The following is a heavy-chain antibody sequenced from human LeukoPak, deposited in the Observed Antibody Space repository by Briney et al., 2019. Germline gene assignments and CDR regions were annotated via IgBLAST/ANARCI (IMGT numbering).Heavy chain of an antibody. CDR1: RFTFSTYA. CDR2: IWCDGSNK. J-gene: IGHJ4*02. D-gene: IGHD3-16*01. Sequence: PGGSLRLSCAASRFTFSTYAMHWVRQAPGKGLEWVAVIWCDGSNKYYADSVKGRFTISRDNAKNSVYLQMNSLRAEDTALYYCARDDYLGYWGRGTLVTVSS. V-gene: IGHV3-33*01. CDR3: ARDDYLGY.